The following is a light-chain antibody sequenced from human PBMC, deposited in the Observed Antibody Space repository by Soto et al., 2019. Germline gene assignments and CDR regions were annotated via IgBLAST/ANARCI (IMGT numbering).Light chain of an antibody. J-gene: IGKJ1*01. CDR2: GAS. CDR1: QSVSSN. V-gene: IGKV3-15*01. Sequence: EIVMTQSPATLSVSPGERATLSFSASQSVSSNLAWYQQKPGQAPRLLIYGASTRATGIPARFSGSGSGTEFTLSISSLQSEDFAVYYCQQYNNWPPWTFGQGTKVDLK. CDR3: QQYNNWPPWT.